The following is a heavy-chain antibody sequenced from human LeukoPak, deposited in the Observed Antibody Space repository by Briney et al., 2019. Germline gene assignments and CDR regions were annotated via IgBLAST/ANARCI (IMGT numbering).Heavy chain of an antibody. CDR3: ARVPYSSSYYYYYYMDV. Sequence: ASVKVSCKASGGTFSSYAISWVRQAPGQGLEWMGGIIPIFGTANYAQKFQGRVTITADESTSTAYMELSSPRSEDTAVYYCARVPYSSSYYYYYYMDVWGKGTTVTVSS. CDR1: GGTFSSYA. V-gene: IGHV1-69*13. CDR2: IIPIFGTA. J-gene: IGHJ6*03. D-gene: IGHD6-6*01.